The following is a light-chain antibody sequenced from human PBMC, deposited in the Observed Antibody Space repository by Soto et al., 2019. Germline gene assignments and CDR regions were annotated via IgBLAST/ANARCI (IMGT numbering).Light chain of an antibody. Sequence: QCVLTQPPSVSGAPGQRVTISCTGSSSNIGAGYDVHWYQQLPGTAPKLLIYGNSNRPSGVPDRFSGSKSGTSASLAITGLQAEDEADYYCQSYDSSLRGVFGGGTQLTVL. CDR1: SSNIGAGYD. J-gene: IGLJ7*01. CDR3: QSYDSSLRGV. CDR2: GNS. V-gene: IGLV1-40*01.